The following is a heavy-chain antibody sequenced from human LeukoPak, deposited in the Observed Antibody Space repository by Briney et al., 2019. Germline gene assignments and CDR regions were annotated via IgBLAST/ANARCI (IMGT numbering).Heavy chain of an antibody. CDR2: IYYSGST. V-gene: IGHV4-39*01. CDR1: GGSISSSGYY. CDR3: ARQPRVRFLEWLSHFDY. D-gene: IGHD3-3*01. J-gene: IGHJ4*02. Sequence: SETLSLTCTVSGGSISSSGYYWGWIRQPPGKGLEWIGSIYYSGSTYYNPSLKSRVTISVDTSKNQFSLKLSSVTAADTAVYYCARQPRVRFLEWLSHFDYWGQGTLVTVSS.